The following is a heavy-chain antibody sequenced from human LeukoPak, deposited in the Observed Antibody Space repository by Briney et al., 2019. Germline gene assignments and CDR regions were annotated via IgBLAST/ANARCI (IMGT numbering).Heavy chain of an antibody. CDR3: ARHSPTYYDFWSGYYHWFDP. V-gene: IGHV4-59*08. CDR2: IYYSGST. D-gene: IGHD3-3*01. J-gene: IGHJ5*02. Sequence: PSETLSLTCTVSGGSISSYYWSWIRQPPGKGLEWIGYIYYSGSTNYNPSLKSRVTISVDTSKNQFSLKLSSVTAADTAVYYCARHSPTYYDFWSGYYHWFDPWGQGTLVTVSS. CDR1: GGSISSYY.